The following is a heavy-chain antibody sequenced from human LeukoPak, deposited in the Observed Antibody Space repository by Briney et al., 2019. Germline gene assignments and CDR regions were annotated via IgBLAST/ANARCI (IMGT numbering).Heavy chain of an antibody. CDR1: AFTFSSYG. CDR3: ARDSGNYLDAFDI. D-gene: IGHD1-7*01. CDR2: IRYDGSNK. V-gene: IGHV3-30*02. Sequence: GGSLRLSCAASAFTFSSYGMHWVRQAPGKGLEWVAFIRYDGSNKYYADSVKGRFTISRDNAKNSLYLQMNSLRAEDTAVYYCARDSGNYLDAFDIWGQGTMVTVSS. J-gene: IGHJ3*02.